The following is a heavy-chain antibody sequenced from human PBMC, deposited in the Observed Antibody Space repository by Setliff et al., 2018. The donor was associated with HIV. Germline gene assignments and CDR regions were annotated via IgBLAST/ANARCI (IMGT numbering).Heavy chain of an antibody. D-gene: IGHD5-12*01. Sequence: ASVKVSCKASGYTFTNYYMHWVRQAPGQGLEWMGIIYPGGARRSYAQKFQGRVTMTWDTSTSTVYMELSSLRSEETAFYYCARSAHDSETGYWGQGTLVTVSS. CDR2: IYPGGARR. J-gene: IGHJ4*02. CDR1: GYTFTNYY. CDR3: ARSAHDSETGY. V-gene: IGHV1-46*01.